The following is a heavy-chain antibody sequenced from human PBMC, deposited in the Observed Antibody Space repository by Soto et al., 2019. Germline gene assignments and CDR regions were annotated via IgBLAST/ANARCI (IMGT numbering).Heavy chain of an antibody. CDR2: ISGSLGSA. D-gene: IGHD3-3*01. CDR3: AKDSRLPGFGLLIHAFDI. V-gene: IGHV3-23*01. Sequence: GGSLRLSCAVSGFTFNDYATSWVRQAPGKGLEWVSTISGSLGSAYYAASVEGRFTISGDNSNNTLYLQMNSLRVEDTATYYCAKDSRLPGFGLLIHAFDIWGHGTMVTVS. CDR1: GFTFNDYA. J-gene: IGHJ3*02.